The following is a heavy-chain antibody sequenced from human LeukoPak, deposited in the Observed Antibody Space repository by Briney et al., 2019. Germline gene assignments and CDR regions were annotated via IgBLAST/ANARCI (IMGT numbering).Heavy chain of an antibody. J-gene: IGHJ6*03. D-gene: IGHD2-2*01. CDR3: ARRSSTSTYYYYYMDV. V-gene: IGHV4-34*01. CDR2: INHSGST. Sequence: SETLSLTCAVYGGSFSGYYWSWIRQPPGKGLEWIGEINHSGSTNYNPSLKSRVTISVDTSKNQFSLKLSSVTAADTALYYCARRSSTSTYYYYYMDVWGKGTTVTVSS. CDR1: GGSFSGYY.